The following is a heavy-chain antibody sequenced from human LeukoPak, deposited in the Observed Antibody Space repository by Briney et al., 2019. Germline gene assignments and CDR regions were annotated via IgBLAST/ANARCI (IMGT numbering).Heavy chain of an antibody. Sequence: PGGSLRLSCAASGFTFSSYTMTWVRQAPGKGLEWVASISSSSRYMFDADSVRGRFTISRDNAKNSVFLQMNSLRAEDTAVYYCARLSPSGNYFPHAFDVWGQGTKVTVSS. CDR3: ARLSPSGNYFPHAFDV. CDR2: ISSSSRYM. D-gene: IGHD1-26*01. CDR1: GFTFSSYT. V-gene: IGHV3-21*01. J-gene: IGHJ3*01.